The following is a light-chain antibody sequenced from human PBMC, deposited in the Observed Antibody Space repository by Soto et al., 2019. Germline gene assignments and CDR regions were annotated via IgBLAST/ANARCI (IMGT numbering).Light chain of an antibody. Sequence: QSALTQPRSVSGSPGQSVTISCTGTSSDDGGYNYFSCYQQHPGKAPKLMIYDVSKRPSGVPDRFSGSKSGNSASLTISGLQAEDEADYFRCSYAGSYALYVFGTGTKLTVL. J-gene: IGLJ1*01. CDR1: SSDDGGYNY. CDR3: CSYAGSYALYV. V-gene: IGLV2-11*01. CDR2: DVS.